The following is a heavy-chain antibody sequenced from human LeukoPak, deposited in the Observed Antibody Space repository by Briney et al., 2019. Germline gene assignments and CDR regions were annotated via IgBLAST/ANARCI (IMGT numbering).Heavy chain of an antibody. CDR2: IYYSGST. V-gene: IGHV4-59*08. CDR3: ARMGYYYDSSGYPILY. J-gene: IGHJ4*02. Sequence: SETLSLTCTVSGGSISSYYWSWIRQPPGKGLEWIGYIYYSGSTNYNPSLKSRVTISVDTSKNQFSLKLSSVTAADTAVYYCARMGYYYDSSGYPILYWGQGTLVTVSS. D-gene: IGHD3-22*01. CDR1: GGSISSYY.